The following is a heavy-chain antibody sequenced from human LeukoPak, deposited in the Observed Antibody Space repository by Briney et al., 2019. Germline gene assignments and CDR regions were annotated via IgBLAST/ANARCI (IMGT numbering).Heavy chain of an antibody. CDR1: GGSISSGGYY. CDR2: IYHSGST. CDR3: AREAREGHVFDI. V-gene: IGHV4-30-2*01. J-gene: IGHJ3*02. D-gene: IGHD5-24*01. Sequence: SETLSLTCTVSGGSISSGGYYWSWIRQPPGKGLEWIGYIYHSGSTYYNPSLKSRVTISVDRSKNQFSLKLRSVTAADTAVYYCAREAREGHVFDIWGQGTMVTVSS.